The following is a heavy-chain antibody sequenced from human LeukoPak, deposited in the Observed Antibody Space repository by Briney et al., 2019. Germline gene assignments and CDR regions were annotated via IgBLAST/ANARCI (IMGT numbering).Heavy chain of an antibody. CDR2: IKQDGSET. CDR1: GFTFSKYW. J-gene: IGHJ5*02. Sequence: PGGSLRLSYAASGFTFSKYWMSWVRQPPGKWVEWVANIKQDGSETNYVDSVKGRFTISRDNAKNSLYLQVTSLRAEDTSVYYCAREVYVAWFDPWGQGTLVTVSS. V-gene: IGHV3-7*01. D-gene: IGHD2-8*01. CDR3: AREVYVAWFDP.